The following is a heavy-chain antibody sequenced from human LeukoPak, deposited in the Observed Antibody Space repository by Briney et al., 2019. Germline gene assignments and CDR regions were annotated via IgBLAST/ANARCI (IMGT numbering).Heavy chain of an antibody. CDR1: GYVFTGDG. CDR2: IGVYNGNT. J-gene: IGHJ5*02. V-gene: IGHV1-18*01. Sequence: ASVKVSCKASGYVFTGDGISWVRQAPGQGLEWMGWIGVYNGNTNYPQRLQGRVTMTTDTSTTTAYMKLRSLRSDDPAVYYCARDINGYYYDSHGYYPTDLWGQGTLVTVSS. D-gene: IGHD3-22*01. CDR3: ARDINGYYYDSHGYYPTDL.